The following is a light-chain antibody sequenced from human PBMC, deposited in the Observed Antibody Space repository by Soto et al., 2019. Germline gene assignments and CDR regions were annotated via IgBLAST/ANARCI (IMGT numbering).Light chain of an antibody. Sequence: EIVLTQSPGTLSLSPGERATLSCRASQTVRSSDLAWYQQRPGQAPRLLIYGASNRATGIPDRFAGSGSGTDFTLPISRLEPEDFAVYYCQQYDSSPYTFGQGTKLEIK. J-gene: IGKJ2*01. V-gene: IGKV3-20*01. CDR3: QQYDSSPYT. CDR1: QTVRSSD. CDR2: GAS.